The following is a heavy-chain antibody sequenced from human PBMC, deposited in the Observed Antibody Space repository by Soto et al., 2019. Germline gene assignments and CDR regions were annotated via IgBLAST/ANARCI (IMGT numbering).Heavy chain of an antibody. D-gene: IGHD1-1*01. CDR1: GYTFTSYG. CDR3: ARGRYGDY. CDR2: ISAHNGNT. J-gene: IGHJ4*02. Sequence: QVHLVQSGAEVKKPGASVQVSCKASGYTFTSYGITWVRQAPGQGLEWMGWISAHNGNTDYAQKLQGRVIVTRDTSTSTAYMELRSLRSDDTAVYYCARGRYGDYWGQGALVTVSS. V-gene: IGHV1-18*01.